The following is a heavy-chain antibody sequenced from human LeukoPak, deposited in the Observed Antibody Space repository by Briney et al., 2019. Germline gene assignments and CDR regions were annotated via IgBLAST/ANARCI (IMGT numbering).Heavy chain of an antibody. CDR1: DGSMSTYY. V-gene: IGHV4-59*08. D-gene: IGHD1-1*01. CDR2: IYHSGST. J-gene: IGHJ4*02. Sequence: SETLSLTXTVSDGSMSTYYWSWIRQPPGKGLEWIGSIYHSGSTYYNPSLKSRVTISVDTSKNQFSLKLSSVTAADTAVYYCASGIRGPERYWGQGTLVTVSS. CDR3: ASGIRGPERY.